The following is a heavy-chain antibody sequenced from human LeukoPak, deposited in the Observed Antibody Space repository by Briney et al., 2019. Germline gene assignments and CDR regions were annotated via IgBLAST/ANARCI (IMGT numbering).Heavy chain of an antibody. Sequence: GGSLRLSCAASGFIFNNYALSWVRQAPGKGLEWVSSISGSGDSTYYADSVKGRFTISRDNSNNTLFLQMNSLRAEDTALYYCAKSRSSGSSSSNYWGQGTLVTVSS. J-gene: IGHJ4*02. D-gene: IGHD6-13*01. V-gene: IGHV3-23*01. CDR1: GFIFNNYA. CDR3: AKSRSSGSSSSNY. CDR2: ISGSGDST.